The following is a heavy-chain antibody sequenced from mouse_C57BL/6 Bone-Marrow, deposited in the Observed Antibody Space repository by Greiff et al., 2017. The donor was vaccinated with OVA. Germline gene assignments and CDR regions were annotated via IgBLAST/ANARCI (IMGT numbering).Heavy chain of an antibody. D-gene: IGHD2-3*01. V-gene: IGHV7-3*01. CDR3: ARYVMVTTLYYYAMDY. CDR2: IRNKANGYTT. J-gene: IGHJ4*01. CDR1: GFTFTDYY. Sequence: EVKVVESGGGLVQPGGSLSLSCAASGFTFTDYYMSWVRQPPGKALEWLGFIRNKANGYTTEYSASVKGRFTISRDNSQSILYLQMNALRAEDSATYYCARYVMVTTLYYYAMDYWGQGTSVTVSS.